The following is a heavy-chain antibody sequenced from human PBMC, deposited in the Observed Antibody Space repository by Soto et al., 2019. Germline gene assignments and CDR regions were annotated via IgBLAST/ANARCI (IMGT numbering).Heavy chain of an antibody. J-gene: IGHJ4*02. V-gene: IGHV4-31*03. CDR1: DDSLTTNKYA. Sequence: SETLSLTCTVSDDSLTTNKYAWTWIRQNPEKGLEWTGYVYSNGNTRSSPSLQSRVSMSVDTSKSHFSLRLSSVTAADTAVYFCARASYFRPSGSYYFVSWGQGTLVTVSS. D-gene: IGHD3-10*01. CDR3: ARASYFRPSGSYYFVS. CDR2: VYSNGNT.